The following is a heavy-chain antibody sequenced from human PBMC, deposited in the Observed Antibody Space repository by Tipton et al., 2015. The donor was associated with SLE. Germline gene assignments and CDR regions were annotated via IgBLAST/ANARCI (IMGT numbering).Heavy chain of an antibody. CDR3: ATFRDVVQGVIGAFNI. CDR1: GGSIGNNY. Sequence: TLSLTCTVSGGSIGNNYWNWIRQSTGKGLEWIGRFYTDGSTRHKPSLESRLSPSFESRVTMSVDPLKNQFSLNLTSVTAADTAVYYCATFRDVVQGVIGAFNIWGQGTMVTVSS. V-gene: IGHV4-4*07. J-gene: IGHJ3*02. CDR2: FYTDGST. D-gene: IGHD3-10*01.